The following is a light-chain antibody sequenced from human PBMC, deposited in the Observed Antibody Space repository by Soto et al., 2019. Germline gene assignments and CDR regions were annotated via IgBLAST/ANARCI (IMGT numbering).Light chain of an antibody. CDR3: SSYTRSSLDV. V-gene: IGLV2-14*01. J-gene: IGLJ1*01. CDR1: SSDVGGYNY. CDR2: DVS. Sequence: QSALTQPASVSGSPGQSITISCTGTSSDVGGYNYVSWYQQHPGKAPKLMIYDVSNRPSGVSNRFSGSKSGNTASLTISGLQAEDEADYYFSSYTRSSLDVFGTGTKLTVL.